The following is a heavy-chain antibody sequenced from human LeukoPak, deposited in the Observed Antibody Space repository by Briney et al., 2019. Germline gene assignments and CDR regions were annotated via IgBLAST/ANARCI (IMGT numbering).Heavy chain of an antibody. Sequence: ASVKVSCKASGYSFTSYGISWVRQATGQGLEWMGWMNPNSGNTGYAQKFQGRVTMTRNTSISTAYMELSSLRSEDTAVYYCARGRETTDYYYGMDVWGQGTTVTVSS. CDR3: ARGRETTDYYYGMDV. V-gene: IGHV1-8*02. J-gene: IGHJ6*02. D-gene: IGHD4-11*01. CDR1: GYSFTSYG. CDR2: MNPNSGNT.